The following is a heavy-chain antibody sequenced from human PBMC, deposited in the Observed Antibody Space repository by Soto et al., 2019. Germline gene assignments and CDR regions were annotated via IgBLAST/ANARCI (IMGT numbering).Heavy chain of an antibody. V-gene: IGHV3-49*03. Sequence: GGSLRLSCTASGFTFGDYAMSWFRQAPGKGLEWVGFIRSKAYGGTTEYAASVKGRFTISRDDSKSIAYLQMNSLKTEDTAVYYCTRFKLIVDTQNYYYYMDVWGKGTTVTVSS. CDR3: TRFKLIVDTQNYYYYMDV. CDR2: IRSKAYGGTT. CDR1: GFTFGDYA. J-gene: IGHJ6*03. D-gene: IGHD5-18*01.